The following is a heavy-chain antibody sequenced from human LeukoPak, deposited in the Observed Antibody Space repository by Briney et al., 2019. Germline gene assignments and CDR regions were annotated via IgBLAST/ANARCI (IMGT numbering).Heavy chain of an antibody. J-gene: IGHJ3*01. Sequence: PSETLSLTCTVSGGSISSSSYCWGWIRQPPGKGLEWIGNIFYSGSTYYNPSLKSRVTISVDTSNDQFSLTLSSVTAADTAVYYCARHSDYVGDSSLDTDAFDVWGRGTMVTVSS. CDR3: ARHSDYVGDSSLDTDAFDV. CDR1: GGSISSSSYC. D-gene: IGHD4-23*01. CDR2: IFYSGST. V-gene: IGHV4-39*01.